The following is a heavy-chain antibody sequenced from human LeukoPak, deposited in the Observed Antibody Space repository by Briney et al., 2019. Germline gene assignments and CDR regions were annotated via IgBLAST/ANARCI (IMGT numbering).Heavy chain of an antibody. Sequence: SEPLSLTCTVSGGSLSRYFWSWIRQPPGKGLEWIGDIYYSGSTNYNPSLKSRVTISVDTSKNQFSLRLSSVTAADTAVYYSARLASGSYGPLTPFDYWGQGTLVTVSS. J-gene: IGHJ4*02. CDR2: IYYSGST. D-gene: IGHD1-26*01. V-gene: IGHV4-59*08. CDR1: GGSLSRYF. CDR3: ARLASGSYGPLTPFDY.